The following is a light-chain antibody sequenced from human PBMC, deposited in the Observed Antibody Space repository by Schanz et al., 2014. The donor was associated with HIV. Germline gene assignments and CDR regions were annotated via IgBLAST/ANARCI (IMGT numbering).Light chain of an antibody. Sequence: QSVLTQPAFVSGSPGQSITISCTGTSSDVGGYNYVSWYQQHPGKAPKLMIYDVSNRPSGVPARFSGSKSGTSASLAISGLQAEDEADYYCQSYDSRLSGVVFGGGTKLTV. CDR2: DVS. J-gene: IGLJ2*01. CDR3: QSYDSRLSGVV. V-gene: IGLV2-14*01. CDR1: SSDVGGYNY.